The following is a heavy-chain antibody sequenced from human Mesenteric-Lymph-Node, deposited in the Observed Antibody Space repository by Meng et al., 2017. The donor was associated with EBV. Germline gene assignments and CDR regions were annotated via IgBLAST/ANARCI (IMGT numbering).Heavy chain of an antibody. J-gene: IGHJ4*02. CDR1: GFSFGCYW. CDR2: IDNDGTRT. CDR3: ARLGGSSDVDF. V-gene: IGHV3-74*01. D-gene: IGHD1-26*01. Sequence: ESWAGLVPTRCSRVLSGAASGFSFGCYWMGWVSQPPGKGLVWVSRIDNDGTRTFYADSVKGRFTISRDNSKNTLYLQMNSLRAEDTAVYYCARLGGSSDVDFWGQGTLVTVSS.